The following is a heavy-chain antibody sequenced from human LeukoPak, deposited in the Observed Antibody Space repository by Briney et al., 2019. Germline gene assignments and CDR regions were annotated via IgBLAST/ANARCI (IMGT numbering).Heavy chain of an antibody. Sequence: PSETLSLTCTVSGGSISSSSYYWRWIRQPPGKGLEWIASIDYSGNTYYSLSLKSRVTMFVDTSKNQFSLRLRSVTAADTAVYYCARNPVAGFDFWGQGALVTVSS. D-gene: IGHD6-19*01. CDR1: GGSISSSSYY. CDR3: ARNPVAGFDF. CDR2: IDYSGNT. J-gene: IGHJ4*02. V-gene: IGHV4-39*01.